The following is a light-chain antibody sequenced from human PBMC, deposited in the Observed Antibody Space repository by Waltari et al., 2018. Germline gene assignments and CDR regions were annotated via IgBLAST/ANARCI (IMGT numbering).Light chain of an antibody. CDR1: SSDVGGYNY. CDR3: SSYAGFNNFVV. Sequence: QSALTQPPSASGSPGQSVTISCTGTSSDVGGYNYVSWSQHHPGKAPKLMIYEVSKRPSGVAERFSGSKSGNTASLTVSGLQAEDEADYYCSSYAGFNNFVVFGGGTSVTVL. J-gene: IGLJ2*01. V-gene: IGLV2-8*01. CDR2: EVS.